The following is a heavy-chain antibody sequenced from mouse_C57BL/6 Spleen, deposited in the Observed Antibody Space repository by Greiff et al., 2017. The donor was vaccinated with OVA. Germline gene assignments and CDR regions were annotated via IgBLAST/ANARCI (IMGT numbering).Heavy chain of an antibody. CDR1: GYTFTDYE. CDR3: TRDYYGSSLLYFDY. V-gene: IGHV1-15*01. CDR2: IDPETGGT. D-gene: IGHD1-1*01. Sequence: VKLLESGAELVRPGASVTLSCKASGYTFTDYEMHWVKQTPVHGLEWIGAIDPETGGTAYNQKFKGKAILTADKSSSTAYMELRSLTSEDSAVYYCTRDYYGSSLLYFDYWGQGTTLTVSS. J-gene: IGHJ2*01.